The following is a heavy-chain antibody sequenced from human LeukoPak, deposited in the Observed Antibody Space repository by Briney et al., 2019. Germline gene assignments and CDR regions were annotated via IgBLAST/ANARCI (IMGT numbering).Heavy chain of an antibody. J-gene: IGHJ5*02. CDR3: ARQRFTTRAYAGNWFDP. Sequence: GESLKISCKGSGYTFTDYWIGWVRQMPGKGLEWRGIIYPGDSDTKYSPSFQGQVTISADKSISTAYLQWSSLKASDTAMYYCARQRFTTRAYAGNWFDPWGQGTLVTVSS. CDR1: GYTFTDYW. CDR2: IYPGDSDT. D-gene: IGHD3-16*01. V-gene: IGHV5-51*01.